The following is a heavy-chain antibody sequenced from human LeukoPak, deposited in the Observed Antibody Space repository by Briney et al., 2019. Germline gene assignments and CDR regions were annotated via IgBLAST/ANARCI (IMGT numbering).Heavy chain of an antibody. Sequence: PGESLKISCKGSGYSFTTYWIAWVRQMPGKGLEWMGIIYPGDSDARYSPSFQGQVTISADKSISTAYLQWSSLKASDTAMYYCARRQYCSGGSCYSFDYWGQGTLVTVSS. V-gene: IGHV5-51*01. CDR3: ARRQYCSGGSCYSFDY. J-gene: IGHJ4*02. CDR2: IYPGDSDA. CDR1: GYSFTTYW. D-gene: IGHD2-15*01.